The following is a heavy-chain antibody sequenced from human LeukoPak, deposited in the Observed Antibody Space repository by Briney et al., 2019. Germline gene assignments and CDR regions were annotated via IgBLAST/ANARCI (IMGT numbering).Heavy chain of an antibody. CDR1: GGSFSGYY. D-gene: IGHD3-10*01. CDR2: INHSGST. V-gene: IGHV4-34*01. Sequence: PSETLSLTCAVYGGSFSGYYWSWIRQPPGKVLEWIGEINHSGSTNYNPSLKSRVTISVDTSKNQFSLKLSSVTAADTAVYYCARLEYGSGTHPPQINWFDPWGQGTLVTVSS. CDR3: ARLEYGSGTHPPQINWFDP. J-gene: IGHJ5*02.